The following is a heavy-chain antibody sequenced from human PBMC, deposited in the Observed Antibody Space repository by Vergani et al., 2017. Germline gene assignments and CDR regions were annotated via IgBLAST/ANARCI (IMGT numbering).Heavy chain of an antibody. CDR2: IYPADSDT. CDR3: ARSLSGGTDY. Sequence: EVELVQSGPEMRKPGESLKISCKGSEYSFGNYWIGWVRQMPGKGLEWMGIIYPADSDTRYSPSFQGQVTISADKSISTAFLQWDSLKASDTAMYYCARSLSGGTDYWGQGTLVTVSS. D-gene: IGHD3-16*01. CDR1: EYSFGNYW. V-gene: IGHV5-51*03. J-gene: IGHJ4*02.